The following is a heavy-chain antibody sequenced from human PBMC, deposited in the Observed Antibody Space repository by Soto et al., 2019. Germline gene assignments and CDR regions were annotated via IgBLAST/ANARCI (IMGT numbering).Heavy chain of an antibody. CDR1: GFTFSSYG. CDR3: ARGLGRFLEWLYYYYGMDV. D-gene: IGHD3-3*01. J-gene: IGHJ6*02. Sequence: GGSLRLSCAASGFTFSSYGMHWVRQAPGKGLEWVAVIWYDRSNKYYADSVKGRFTISRDNSKNTLYLQMNSLRAEDTAVYYCARGLGRFLEWLYYYYGMDVWGQGTTVTVSS. V-gene: IGHV3-33*01. CDR2: IWYDRSNK.